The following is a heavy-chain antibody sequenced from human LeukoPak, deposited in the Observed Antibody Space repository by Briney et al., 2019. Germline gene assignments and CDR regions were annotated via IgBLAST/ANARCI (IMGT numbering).Heavy chain of an antibody. J-gene: IGHJ4*01. V-gene: IGHV3-7*01. CDR3: AKLLRDVTIYDF. CDR1: EFIFSRFW. D-gene: IGHD5-24*01. Sequence: GGSLRLSCAASEFIFSRFWMSWVRQAPGKGLEWVASINQDESAKFYVDSVWGRFTISRDNAKNSLFLQMSSLRAEDTAFYYCAKLLRDVTIYDFWGHGALVTVSS. CDR2: INQDESAK.